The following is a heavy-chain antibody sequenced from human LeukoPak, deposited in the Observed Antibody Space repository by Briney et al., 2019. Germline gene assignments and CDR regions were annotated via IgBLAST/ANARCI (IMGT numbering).Heavy chain of an antibody. J-gene: IGHJ3*02. CDR3: ARAFSDYYGSGSYYLGAFDI. CDR2: IIWSGGST. Sequence: GSLRLSCAAAALTFDDCGMSRVRQDPGKGLVGVSGIIWSGGSTGYADSVKGRFTISRHNAKNSLYLRMISLRADDTAVYYCARAFSDYYGSGSYYLGAFDIWGQGTMVTVSS. D-gene: IGHD3-10*01. CDR1: ALTFDDCG. V-gene: IGHV3-20*04.